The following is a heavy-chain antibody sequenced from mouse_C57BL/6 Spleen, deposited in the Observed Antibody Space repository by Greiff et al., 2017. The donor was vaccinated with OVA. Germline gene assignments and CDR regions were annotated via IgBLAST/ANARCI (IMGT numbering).Heavy chain of an antibody. D-gene: IGHD1-1*01. CDR1: GYTFTSYW. CDR3: AIGTTVVADWYFDV. CDR2: LHPSDSDT. Sequence: VQLQQPGAELVKPGASVKVSCKASGYTFTSYWMHWVKQRPGQGLEWIGRLHPSDSDTNYNQKFKGKATLTVDKSSSTAYMQLSSLTSEDSAVYYCAIGTTVVADWYFDVWGTGTTVTVSS. V-gene: IGHV1-74*01. J-gene: IGHJ1*03.